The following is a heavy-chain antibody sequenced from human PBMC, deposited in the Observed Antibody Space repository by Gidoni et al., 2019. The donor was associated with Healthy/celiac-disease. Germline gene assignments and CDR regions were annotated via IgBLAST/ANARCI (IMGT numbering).Heavy chain of an antibody. CDR2: ISSSSSYI. V-gene: IGHV3-21*01. D-gene: IGHD3-3*01. CDR1: GFTSSSYR. CDR3: ARDQGYDFWSGYTNWFDP. J-gene: IGHJ5*02. Sequence: EVQLVESGGCLAKPGGSLRLSCALSGFTSSSYRMNWVLQAPGKGLEWVSSISSSSSYIYYADSVKGRFTISRDNAKNSLYLQMNSLRAEDTAVYYCARDQGYDFWSGYTNWFDPWGQGTLVTVSS.